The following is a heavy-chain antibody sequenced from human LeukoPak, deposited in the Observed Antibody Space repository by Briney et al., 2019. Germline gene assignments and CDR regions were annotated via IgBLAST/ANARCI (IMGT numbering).Heavy chain of an antibody. CDR2: ISGSGGST. Sequence: SGGSLRLSCAASGVTFSSYAMSWVRQAPGKGLEWVSAISGSGGSTYYADSVKGRFTISRDNSKNTLYLQMNCPRAEDTAVYYCAKTLSIAARYYFDYWGQGTLVTVSS. J-gene: IGHJ4*02. CDR1: GVTFSSYA. V-gene: IGHV3-23*01. CDR3: AKTLSIAARYYFDY. D-gene: IGHD6-6*01.